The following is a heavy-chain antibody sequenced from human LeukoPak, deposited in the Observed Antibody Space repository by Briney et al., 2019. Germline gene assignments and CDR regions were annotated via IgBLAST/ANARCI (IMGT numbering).Heavy chain of an antibody. CDR1: GFSLSTSGVG. CDR2: MYWDDDK. Sequence: SGPTLVKPTQTLTLTCTFSGFSLSTSGVGVGWIRQPPGKALEWLALMYWDDDKRYSPSLKSRLTITKDTSKNQVVLTMTNMDPVDTATYYCALTIDCYGSGIYSFDYWGQGTLVTVSS. V-gene: IGHV2-5*02. J-gene: IGHJ4*02. CDR3: ALTIDCYGSGIYSFDY. D-gene: IGHD3-10*01.